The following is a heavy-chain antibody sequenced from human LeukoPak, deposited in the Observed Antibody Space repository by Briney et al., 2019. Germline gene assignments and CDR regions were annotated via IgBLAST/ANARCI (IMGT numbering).Heavy chain of an antibody. D-gene: IGHD3-10*01. CDR3: ARSMYGSGSYFGYMDV. J-gene: IGHJ6*03. V-gene: IGHV3-53*01. Sequence: GGTLRLSCAASGFHFSSHGMNWVRPAPGKGLEWVSVIYSGGSTYYADSVKGRFTISRDNSKNTLYLQMNSLRAEDTAVYYCARSMYGSGSYFGYMDVWGKGTTVTISS. CDR1: GFHFSSHG. CDR2: IYSGGST.